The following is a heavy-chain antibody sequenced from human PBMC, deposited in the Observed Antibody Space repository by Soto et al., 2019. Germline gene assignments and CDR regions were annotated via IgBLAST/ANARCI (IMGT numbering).Heavy chain of an antibody. CDR1: GFTFSSYG. D-gene: IGHD3-22*01. CDR2: ISYDGSNK. V-gene: IGHV3-30*18. CDR3: AKERHDSSSYYYYGMDV. Sequence: PGGSLRLSCAASGFTFSSYGMHWVRQAPGKGLEWVAVISYDGSNKYYADSVKGRFTISRDNSKNTLYLQMNSLRAEDTAVYYCAKERHDSSSYYYYGMDVWGQGTTVTVSS. J-gene: IGHJ6*02.